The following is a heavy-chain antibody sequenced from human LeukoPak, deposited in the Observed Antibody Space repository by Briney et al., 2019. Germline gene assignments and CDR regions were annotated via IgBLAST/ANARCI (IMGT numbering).Heavy chain of an antibody. Sequence: TPGGSLRLSCAVSGFTFSNYAMNWIRQAPGKGLEWVSSIDVGSYTYYAGSVKGRFTISRDNAKNLLYLQMNSLRVEDTAVYYCASEGVVGPVAHFDYWGQGALVTVSS. D-gene: IGHD1-26*01. CDR2: IDVGSYT. CDR1: GFTFSNYA. CDR3: ASEGVVGPVAHFDY. V-gene: IGHV3-21*01. J-gene: IGHJ4*02.